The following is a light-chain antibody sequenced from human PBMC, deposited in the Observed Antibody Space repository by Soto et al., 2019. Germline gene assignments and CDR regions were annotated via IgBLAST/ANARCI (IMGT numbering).Light chain of an antibody. V-gene: IGKV1-5*01. CDR2: DAS. CDR1: QTISSW. J-gene: IGKJ1*01. Sequence: IQMTQSPSTLSGSVGDRVTITCRASQTISSWLAWYQQKPGKAPKLLVCDASTLQSGVASRFSGSGSGTYFTLKISRVEAEDAGVYYCMQALQTPRTFGQGTKVDI. CDR3: MQALQTPRT.